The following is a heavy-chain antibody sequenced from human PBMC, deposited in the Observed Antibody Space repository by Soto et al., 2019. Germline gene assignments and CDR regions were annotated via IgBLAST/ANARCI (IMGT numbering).Heavy chain of an antibody. J-gene: IGHJ4*02. V-gene: IGHV3-30*18. Sequence: ESVGGVVQPGGSQRLSCAASGFTFSSYAMHWVRLAPGTGLEWVAGISYDGRNKFSADSVKGRFTISRDNSQNTLYLQMNSLRPEDTAVYYCAKETSRFAVPPALDYWGQGTLVTVS. CDR2: ISYDGRNK. CDR3: AKETSRFAVPPALDY. CDR1: GFTFSSYA. D-gene: IGHD2-2*01.